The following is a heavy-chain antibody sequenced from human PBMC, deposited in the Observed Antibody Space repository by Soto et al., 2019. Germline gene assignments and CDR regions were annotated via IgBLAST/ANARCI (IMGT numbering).Heavy chain of an antibody. CDR3: ARGVIYSSGWYGSDY. V-gene: IGHV1-46*04. J-gene: IGHJ4*02. CDR1: GYTFTSYY. CDR2: INPSGGIT. Sequence: ASVKVSCKASGYTFTSYYMHCVRQAPGQGLEWMGIINPSGGITRYAQKLQGRVTMTRDTSTSTVYMELSSLKSEDTAVYYCARGVIYSSGWYGSDYWGQGTLVTVSS. D-gene: IGHD6-19*01.